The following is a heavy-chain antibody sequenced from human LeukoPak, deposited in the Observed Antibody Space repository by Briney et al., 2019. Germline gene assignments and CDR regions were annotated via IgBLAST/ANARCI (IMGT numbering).Heavy chain of an antibody. CDR1: GGSISSGGYY. CDR3: VSGKQQRGAFDI. D-gene: IGHD6-13*01. Sequence: SQTLSLTCTVSGGSISSGGYYWSWIRQYPGKGLEWIGYIYYSGSTYYNPSLKSRVTISVDTSKNQFSLKLSSVTAADTAVYYCVSGKQQRGAFDIWGQGTMVTVSS. CDR2: IYYSGST. J-gene: IGHJ3*02. V-gene: IGHV4-31*03.